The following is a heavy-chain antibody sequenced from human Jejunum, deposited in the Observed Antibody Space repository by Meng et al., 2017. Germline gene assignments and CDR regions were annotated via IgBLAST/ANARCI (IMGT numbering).Heavy chain of an antibody. J-gene: IGHJ4*02. V-gene: IGHV4-4*02. Sequence: QVQLQESGPGLVKPSGTLSLTCAVSGGYINKENWWSWVRQSPERGLEWIGEIYHGGNTNYNPSLKRRVTMSVDESTNQMSLKLTSVTAADTAVYYCVRGEFAMLARFDFWGQGILVTVLL. CDR3: VRGEFAMLARFDF. D-gene: IGHD2-2*01. CDR1: GGYINKENW. CDR2: IYHGGNT.